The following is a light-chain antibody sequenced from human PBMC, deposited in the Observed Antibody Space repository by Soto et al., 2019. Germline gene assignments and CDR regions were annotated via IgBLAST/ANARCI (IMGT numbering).Light chain of an antibody. Sequence: EIVLTQSPGTLYLSPGERATLSCRASQSVSSGYLAWYQQKPGQAPRLLIYGASTRATGIPDRFSGSGSGTDFTLTISRLEPEDFAVYYCQHYDSSPPAYTFGQGTKLEIK. V-gene: IGKV3-20*01. CDR1: QSVSSGY. CDR3: QHYDSSPPAYT. CDR2: GAS. J-gene: IGKJ2*01.